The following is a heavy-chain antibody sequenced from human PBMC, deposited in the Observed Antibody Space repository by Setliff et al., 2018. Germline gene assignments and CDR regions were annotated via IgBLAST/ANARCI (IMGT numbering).Heavy chain of an antibody. J-gene: IGHJ4*02. CDR2: IFYNGAA. CDR1: GESIDSVATGNHY. Sequence: SETLSLTCIVSGESIDSVATGNHYWNWIRQPVGKGLEWIGHIFYNGAAKYDPSLKSRVTMSVDTSKTQFSLKLNSMTTADTAVYYCARGGTYRYFDYWGQGALVTVSS. V-gene: IGHV4-61*10. CDR3: ARGGTYRYFDY.